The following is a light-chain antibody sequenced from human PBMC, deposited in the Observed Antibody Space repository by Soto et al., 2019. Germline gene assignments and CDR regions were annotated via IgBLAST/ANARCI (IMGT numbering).Light chain of an antibody. V-gene: IGKV1-5*01. CDR2: DVS. CDR1: QRMSAW. CDR3: QQYDSFAVT. J-gene: IGKJ1*01. Sequence: DIQMTQSPSTLSASVGHTVTITCRPSQRMSAWLAWHQQKPGKAPKLLIYDVSALKRGVPPRFSGSGSGTEFTRTISSLQPDDCATYYCQQYDSFAVTCGQGTKVEIK.